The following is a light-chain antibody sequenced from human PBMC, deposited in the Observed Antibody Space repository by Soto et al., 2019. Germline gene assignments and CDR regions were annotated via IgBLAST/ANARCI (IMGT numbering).Light chain of an antibody. Sequence: EIVMTQSPATLSVSPGERATLSCRASQSVSSNLAWYQHKPGQAPRLLIYGASTRSTGLPARFSGRGSGTEFTLTISSLQSEYFAVYYCQQYNNWPPAYTFGQGTKLEIK. J-gene: IGKJ2*01. CDR1: QSVSSN. CDR2: GAS. CDR3: QQYNNWPPAYT. V-gene: IGKV3-15*01.